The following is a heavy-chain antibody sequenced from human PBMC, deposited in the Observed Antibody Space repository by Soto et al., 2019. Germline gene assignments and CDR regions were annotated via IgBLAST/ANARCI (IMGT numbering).Heavy chain of an antibody. CDR1: GGSISGYY. Sequence: SETLSLTCTVSGGSISGYYWSWIRQPPGKGLEWIGYIYYSGSTNYSPSLKSRVTISIDTSKNQFSLKLSSVTAADTAVYYCARTYYDFWSGYWSWFDPWGQGTLVT. D-gene: IGHD3-3*01. J-gene: IGHJ5*02. CDR3: ARTYYDFWSGYWSWFDP. V-gene: IGHV4-59*01. CDR2: IYYSGST.